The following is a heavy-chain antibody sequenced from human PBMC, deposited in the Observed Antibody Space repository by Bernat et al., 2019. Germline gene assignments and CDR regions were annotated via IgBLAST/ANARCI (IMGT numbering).Heavy chain of an antibody. V-gene: IGHV4-30-4*01. D-gene: IGHD3-22*01. CDR2: IYYSGST. Sequence: QVQLQESGPGLVKPSQTLSLTCTVSGGTISSGDYYWSWIRQPPGKGLEWIGYIYYSGSTYYNPSLKSRVTISVDMSKNQFSLKLSSVTAADTAVYYCARGDDSSGYYAEIDYWGQGTLVTVSS. CDR3: ARGDDSSGYYAEIDY. CDR1: GGTISSGDYY. J-gene: IGHJ4*02.